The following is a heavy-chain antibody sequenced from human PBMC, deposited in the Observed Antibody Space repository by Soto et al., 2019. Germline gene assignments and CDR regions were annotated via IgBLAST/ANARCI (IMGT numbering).Heavy chain of an antibody. CDR1: GFTFSSYS. Sequence: PGGSLRLSCAASGFTFSSYSMNWVRQAPGKGLEWVSSISSSSSYIYYADSVKGRFTISRDNAKNSLYLQMNSLRAEDTAVYYCASGSSWYGSAYYMDVWGKGTTVTVSS. D-gene: IGHD6-13*01. CDR3: ASGSSWYGSAYYMDV. CDR2: ISSSSSYI. V-gene: IGHV3-21*01. J-gene: IGHJ6*03.